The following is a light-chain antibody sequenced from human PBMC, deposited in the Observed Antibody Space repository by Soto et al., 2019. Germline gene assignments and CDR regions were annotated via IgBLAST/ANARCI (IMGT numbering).Light chain of an antibody. V-gene: IGLV2-8*01. J-gene: IGLJ1*01. CDR2: KVS. CDR1: SSDVGGYNY. Sequence: QSVLTQPPSASGSPGQSVTISCTGTSSDVGGYNYVSWYQQHPGKAPKLMIYKVSKRPSGVPDRFSGSKSGNTASLTVSRLQAYDEADYYCSSYAGSLYVFGTGTKLTVL. CDR3: SSYAGSLYV.